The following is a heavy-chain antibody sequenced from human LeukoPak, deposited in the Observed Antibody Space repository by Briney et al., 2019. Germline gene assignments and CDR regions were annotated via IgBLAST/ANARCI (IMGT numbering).Heavy chain of an antibody. J-gene: IGHJ4*02. CDR1: GYTFNRYG. V-gene: IGHV1-18*01. CDR2: TSAYNGNT. CDR3: ARTHDYKNYPDY. Sequence: ASVKVSCKASGYTFNRYGFSWVRQAPGQGLEWLGWTSAYNGNTNYAQKVQDRVTMTTDTSTSTAYMELRSLSSDDTAVYFCARTHDYKNYPDYWGQGTLVAVSS. D-gene: IGHD4-11*01.